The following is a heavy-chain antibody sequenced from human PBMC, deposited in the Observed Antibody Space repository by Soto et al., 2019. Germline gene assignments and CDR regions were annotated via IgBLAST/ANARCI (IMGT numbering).Heavy chain of an antibody. CDR1: GFTFSGYY. J-gene: IGHJ4*02. D-gene: IGHD3-16*01. CDR2: IRRSGNIT. Sequence: QVQLVESGGGLVKPGGSLRLSCAVSGFTFSGYYMAWIRQAPGRGLEWISYIRRSGNITYYADSVKGRFTISRDNAKNPLYLQMNSLRVEDTAVYHCAGGRYYFDYCGQGTLVTVSS. CDR3: AGGRYYFDY. V-gene: IGHV3-11*01.